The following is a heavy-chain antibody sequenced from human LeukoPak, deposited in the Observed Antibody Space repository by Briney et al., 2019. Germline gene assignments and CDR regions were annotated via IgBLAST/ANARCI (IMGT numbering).Heavy chain of an antibody. J-gene: IGHJ5*02. Sequence: SETLSLTCTVSGGSISSNSYYWGWIRQPPGKGLQWIGTIYYSGSTYYNPSLKSRVTISIDTSKNQFSLKLSSVTAADTAVYYCARNRYYYGSGNYGVPNWFDPWGQGTLVTVSS. CDR3: ARNRYYYGSGNYGVPNWFDP. D-gene: IGHD3-10*01. CDR1: GGSISSNSYY. CDR2: IYYSGST. V-gene: IGHV4-39*01.